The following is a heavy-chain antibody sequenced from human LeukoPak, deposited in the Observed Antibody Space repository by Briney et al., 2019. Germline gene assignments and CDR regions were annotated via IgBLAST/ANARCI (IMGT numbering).Heavy chain of an antibody. CDR1: GFTFSTYW. J-gene: IGHJ4*02. Sequence: GGSLRLSCAASGFTFSTYWMHWVRQAPGKGLVWVSRINSDGSSTSYADSVKGRFTISRDNAKNSLYLQMNSLRAEDTAVYYCARDLYRIVVVPHYFDYWGQGTLVTVSS. D-gene: IGHD3-22*01. CDR3: ARDLYRIVVVPHYFDY. V-gene: IGHV3-74*01. CDR2: INSDGSST.